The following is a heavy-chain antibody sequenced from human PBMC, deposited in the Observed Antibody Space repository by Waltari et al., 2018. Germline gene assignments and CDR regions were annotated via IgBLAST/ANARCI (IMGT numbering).Heavy chain of an antibody. J-gene: IGHJ4*02. V-gene: IGHV1-2*02. D-gene: IGHD2-2*01. Sequence: QVQLVQSGAEVKKPGASVKVSCKASGYTFTGYYMHWVRQAPGQGLEWVGWINPNRGGTNYAQKFQGRVTMTRDTSISTAYRELSRLRSDDTAVYYCARARRVVVVPAALSYWGQGTLVTVSS. CDR1: GYTFTGYY. CDR3: ARARRVVVVPAALSY. CDR2: INPNRGGT.